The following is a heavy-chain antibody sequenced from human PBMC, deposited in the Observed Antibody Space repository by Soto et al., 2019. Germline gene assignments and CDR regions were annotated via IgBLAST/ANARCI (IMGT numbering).Heavy chain of an antibody. CDR2: ISGTGGST. Sequence: EVQLLESGGGLVQPGGSLRLSCAASGFTFSTYAMSWVRQAPGKGREWVSAISGTGGSTYYADSGKGRFTITRDNSKNTLYLQMNSLRAEDTAVYYCAKNWDTTSSSSSHWGQGTLVTVSS. D-gene: IGHD6-6*01. CDR3: AKNWDTTSSSSSH. J-gene: IGHJ4*02. CDR1: GFTFSTYA. V-gene: IGHV3-23*01.